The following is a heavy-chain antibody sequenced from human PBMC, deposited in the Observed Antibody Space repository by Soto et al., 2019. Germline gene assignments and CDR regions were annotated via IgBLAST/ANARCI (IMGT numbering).Heavy chain of an antibody. CDR1: GFTLSSYG. CDR2: ISYDGSNK. Sequence: PGGSLSLSCAASGFTLSSYGMHWVRQAPGKGLEWVAFISYDGSNKYYADSVKGRFTISRDNSKNTLYLQMNSLRAEDTAVYYCSNLDSGSDWAAFDIWGQGTMVT. D-gene: IGHD5-12*01. V-gene: IGHV3-30*18. CDR3: SNLDSGSDWAAFDI. J-gene: IGHJ3*02.